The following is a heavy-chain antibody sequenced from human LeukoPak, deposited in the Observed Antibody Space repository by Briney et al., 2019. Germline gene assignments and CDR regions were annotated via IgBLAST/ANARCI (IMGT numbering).Heavy chain of an antibody. Sequence: SETLSLTCTVSGGSISSYYWNWIRQPPGKGLEWIGYTSYSGNTDYKPSLRSRVTMSVDTSNNQLSLKLTSATAADTAVYYCARWHSHGRYFDXXGQGXLVTV. CDR3: ARWHSHGRYFDX. J-gene: IGHJ4*02. V-gene: IGHV4-59*01. CDR2: TSYSGNT. D-gene: IGHD1-26*01. CDR1: GGSISSYY.